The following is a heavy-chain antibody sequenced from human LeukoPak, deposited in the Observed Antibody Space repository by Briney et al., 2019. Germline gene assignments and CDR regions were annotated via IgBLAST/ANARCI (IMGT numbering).Heavy chain of an antibody. V-gene: IGHV3-30*02. D-gene: IGHD3-10*01. J-gene: IGHJ4*02. Sequence: GGSLRLSCAASGFTFSSYGMHWVRQAPGKGLEWVALIRNDGLNKYYVDSVKGRFTLSRDNSKNTLYLQMNSLRGEDTAVYSCARGETARRGAFDYWGQGTLVTVSS. CDR3: ARGETARRGAFDY. CDR2: IRNDGLNK. CDR1: GFTFSSYG.